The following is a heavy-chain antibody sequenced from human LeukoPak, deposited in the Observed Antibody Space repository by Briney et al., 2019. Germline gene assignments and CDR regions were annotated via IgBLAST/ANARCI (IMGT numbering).Heavy chain of an antibody. J-gene: IGHJ4*02. CDR1: GFTFSSHA. Sequence: GGSLRLSCAASGFTFSSHAMSWVRQAPGKGLEWVSAISGSGTGTYYADSVKGRFTIFRDNSKNTLYLQMSSLSAEDTAIYYCARRYCSGGSCYSGGDYWGQGTLVTVSS. CDR3: ARRYCSGGSCYSGGDY. D-gene: IGHD2-15*01. CDR2: ISGSGTGT. V-gene: IGHV3-23*01.